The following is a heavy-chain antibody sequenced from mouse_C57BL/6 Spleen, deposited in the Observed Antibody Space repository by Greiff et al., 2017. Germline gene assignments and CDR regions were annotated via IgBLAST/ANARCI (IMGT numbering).Heavy chain of an antibody. CDR2: IYPGDGDT. Sequence: VQLQQSGPELVKPGASVKISCKASGYAFSSSWMHWVKQRPGKGLEWIGRIYPGDGDTNYNGQFKGKATLTADKSSSTAYMQLSSLTSEDSAVYFGARSYSSGRFDYWGQGTTLTVSS. CDR3: ARSYSSGRFDY. V-gene: IGHV1-82*01. CDR1: GYAFSSSW. D-gene: IGHD3-2*02. J-gene: IGHJ2*01.